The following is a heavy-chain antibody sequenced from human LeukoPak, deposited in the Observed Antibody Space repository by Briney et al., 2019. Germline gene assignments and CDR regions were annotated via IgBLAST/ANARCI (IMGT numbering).Heavy chain of an antibody. Sequence: SETLSLTCTVSGDSISGNYWTWIRQPPGKGLEWIGYIDYSGSTNYNPSLKSRVTISVDTSKNQFSLKLSSVTAADTAVYYCARQPVVGRRGGRGTFDIWGQGTMVTVSS. CDR2: IDYSGST. V-gene: IGHV4-59*08. CDR3: ARQPVVGRRGGRGTFDI. D-gene: IGHD2-15*01. CDR1: GDSISGNY. J-gene: IGHJ3*02.